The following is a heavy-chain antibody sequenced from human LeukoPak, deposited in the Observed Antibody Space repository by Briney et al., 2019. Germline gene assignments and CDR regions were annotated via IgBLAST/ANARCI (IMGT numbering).Heavy chain of an antibody. CDR2: IKQDGSEK. CDR1: GFTFSSYW. J-gene: IGHJ4*02. Sequence: GGSLRLSCAAPGFTFSSYWMSWVRQAPGKGLEWVANIKQDGSEKYYVDSVKGRFTISRDNAKNSLYLQMNSLRAEDTAVYYCARTEIVRATNFDYWGQGTLVTVSS. CDR3: ARTEIVRATNFDY. V-gene: IGHV3-7*01. D-gene: IGHD1-26*01.